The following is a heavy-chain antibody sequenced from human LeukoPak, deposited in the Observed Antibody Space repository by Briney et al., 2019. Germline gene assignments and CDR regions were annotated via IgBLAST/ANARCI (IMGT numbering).Heavy chain of an antibody. D-gene: IGHD6-13*01. J-gene: IGHJ4*02. CDR2: INSSGSTI. Sequence: GGSLRHSCAASGFTPCVYHMSGVRPAPGGGVEWGSYINSSGSTIYYGDSVKGRFPISRDNAKNSLYLQMNSLRAEDTAVYYCARLRTSYNSSPIGDSWGQGTLVTVSP. CDR1: GFTPCVYH. V-gene: IGHV3-11*01. CDR3: ARLRTSYNSSPIGDS.